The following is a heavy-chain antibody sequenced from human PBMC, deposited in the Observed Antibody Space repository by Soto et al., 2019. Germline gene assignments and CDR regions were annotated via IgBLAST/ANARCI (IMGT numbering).Heavy chain of an antibody. CDR2: ISGSGTIK. Sequence: EVQLLESGGGLVQPGGSLRLSCAASGFPFSSRAMTGVRQAPGKGREWVSAISGSGTIKYYADSVKGRFTISRDTSKNTLYLQMNSLRADDTAVYYCAEWARYCSGADCRAWGQGTLVTVSS. CDR3: AEWARYCSGADCRA. V-gene: IGHV3-23*01. CDR1: GFPFSSRA. D-gene: IGHD2-15*01. J-gene: IGHJ5*02.